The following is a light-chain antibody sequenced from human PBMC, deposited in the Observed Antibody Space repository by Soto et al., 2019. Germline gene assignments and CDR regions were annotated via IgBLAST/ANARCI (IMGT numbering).Light chain of an antibody. V-gene: IGKV3-20*01. J-gene: IGKJ3*01. Sequence: EIVLTQSPGTLSLSLGERATVSCRASQSVGSNYLAWYQRKPGQAPRLLIYGASSRATGIPDRFSGSGSGTDFTLTISRLEPEDFSVYYCQQYANTPFTFGPGNKV. CDR1: QSVGSNY. CDR3: QQYANTPFT. CDR2: GAS.